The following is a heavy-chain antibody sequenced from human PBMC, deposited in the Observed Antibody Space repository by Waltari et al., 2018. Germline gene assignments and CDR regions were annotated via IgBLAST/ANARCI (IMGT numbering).Heavy chain of an antibody. V-gene: IGHV4-4*07. CDR3: AGSSNFGIYGPDV. J-gene: IGHJ6*02. D-gene: IGHD3-3*01. CDR1: GGSISSYY. CDR2: IYASGST. Sequence: QVQLQESGPGLVKPSETLSLICNVSGGSISSYYWNWIRQPAGKGLEWIGRIYASGSTSYNPSLESRISMSVDTSKNHFSLKLSSVTAADTGVYYCAGSSNFGIYGPDVWGQGTTVVVSS.